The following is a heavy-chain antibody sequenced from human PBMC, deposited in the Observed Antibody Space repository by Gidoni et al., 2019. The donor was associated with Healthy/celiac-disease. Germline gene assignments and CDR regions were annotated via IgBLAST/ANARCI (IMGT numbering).Heavy chain of an antibody. J-gene: IGHJ6*02. CDR1: GGSISSSSYY. CDR3: AREVVVVPAAMRYYYYGMDV. V-gene: IGHV4-39*07. D-gene: IGHD2-2*01. CDR2: IYYSGST. Sequence: QLQLQESGPGLVKPSETLSLTCTVSGGSISSSSYYWGWIRQPPGKGLEWIGSIYYSGSTYYNPSLKSRVTISVDTSKNQFSLKLSSVTAADTAVYYCAREVVVVPAAMRYYYYGMDVWGQGTTVTVSS.